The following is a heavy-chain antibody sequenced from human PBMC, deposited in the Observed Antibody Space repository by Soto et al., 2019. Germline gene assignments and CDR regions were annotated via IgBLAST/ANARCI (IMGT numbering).Heavy chain of an antibody. D-gene: IGHD4-17*01. CDR3: ATSFDYGGNSPRPLDY. J-gene: IGHJ4*02. CDR1: GGSISNGDYY. CDR2: IYYRGST. V-gene: IGHV4-30-4*01. Sequence: SEPLSLTCTVSGGSISNGDYYWSWIRQTPGKDLKWIGYIYYRGSTYYNPSLKSRVTISVDTSKNQFSLKLSSVTAADTAVFYCATSFDYGGNSPRPLDYWAQGTLVTVSS.